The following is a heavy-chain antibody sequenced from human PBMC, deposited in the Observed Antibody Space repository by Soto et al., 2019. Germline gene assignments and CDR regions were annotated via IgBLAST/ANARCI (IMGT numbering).Heavy chain of an antibody. V-gene: IGHV4-59*01. D-gene: IGHD2-8*01. Sequence: EWIGYIYYSGSTNYNPSLKSRVTISVDTSKNQFSLKLSSVTAADPAVYXXXXXXXXXXXXXXXXXXPVLWGQGTLVTVSS. CDR2: IYYSGST. J-gene: IGHJ4*02. CDR3: XXXXXXXXXXXXXXXXPVL.